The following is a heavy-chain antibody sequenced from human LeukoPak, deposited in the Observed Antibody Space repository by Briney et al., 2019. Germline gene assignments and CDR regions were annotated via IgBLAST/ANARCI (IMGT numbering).Heavy chain of an antibody. J-gene: IGHJ4*02. CDR3: AKDLGRRLYHDYFDY. CDR1: GFTTGFTFSSYS. CDR2: ITSSSSTI. V-gene: IGHV3-48*04. D-gene: IGHD2/OR15-2a*01. Sequence: GGSLRLSCAASGFTTGFTFSSYSMIWVRQAPGKGLEWVSYITSSSSTIYYTDSVKGRFTISRDNARNSLYLQMNSLRAEDTAVYYCAKDLGRRLYHDYFDYWGQGTLVTVSS.